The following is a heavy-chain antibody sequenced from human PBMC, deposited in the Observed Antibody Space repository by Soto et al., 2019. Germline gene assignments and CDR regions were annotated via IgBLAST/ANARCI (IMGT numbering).Heavy chain of an antibody. D-gene: IGHD6-19*01. CDR1: GFSFSNYG. CDR3: AKDRASGWYSAFDY. Sequence: EVQLLESGGGLVQPGGSLRLSCTTSGFSFSNYGMSWVRQAPGKGLEWVSAITSRADSTYSADSVKGRFTISRDNSQSTLYLQMTGLRAEDTAVYFCAKDRASGWYSAFDYWGQGALVTVSS. J-gene: IGHJ4*02. CDR2: ITSRADST. V-gene: IGHV3-23*01.